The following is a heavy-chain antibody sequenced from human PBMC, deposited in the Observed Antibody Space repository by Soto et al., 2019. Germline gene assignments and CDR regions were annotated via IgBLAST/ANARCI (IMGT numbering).Heavy chain of an antibody. Sequence: GGSLRLSCAASGFTFSSYGMHWVRQAPGKGLEWVAVISYDGSNKYYADSVKGRFTISRDNSKNTLYLQMNSLRAEDTAVYYCAKGGTYSSAPMDVWGQGTTVTVSS. CDR2: ISYDGSNK. CDR1: GFTFSSYG. CDR3: AKGGTYSSAPMDV. D-gene: IGHD6-25*01. V-gene: IGHV3-30*18. J-gene: IGHJ6*02.